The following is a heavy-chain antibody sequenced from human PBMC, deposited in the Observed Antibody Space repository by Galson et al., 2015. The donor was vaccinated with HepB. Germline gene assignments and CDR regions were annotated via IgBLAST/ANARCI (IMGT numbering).Heavy chain of an antibody. CDR2: ISYDGSIE. J-gene: IGHJ4*02. CDR3: AKDRLAYCGGDCYSGVDY. Sequence: SLRLSCAASGFTFSNYGMHWVRQAPGKGLEWVAFISYDGSIEYYADSVKGRFTISRDNSKNTLYLQMNSLRPEDTAVYYCAKDRLAYCGGDCYSGVDYWGQGTLVTVSS. CDR1: GFTFSNYG. D-gene: IGHD2-21*02. V-gene: IGHV3-30*18.